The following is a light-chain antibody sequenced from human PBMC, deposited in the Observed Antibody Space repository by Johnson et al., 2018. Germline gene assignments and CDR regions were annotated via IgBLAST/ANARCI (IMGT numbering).Light chain of an antibody. CDR1: SSNIGNNY. CDR3: GTWDSSLRGGTG. V-gene: IGLV1-51*02. Sequence: QSVLTHPPSVSAAPGQKVTISCSGSSSNIGNNYVSWYQQLPGTAPKLLIYENNKRPSGIPDHFSVSKSCTSATLGINGLQTGDEADYYCGTWDSSLRGGTGFETGTKVTGL. CDR2: ENN. J-gene: IGLJ1*01.